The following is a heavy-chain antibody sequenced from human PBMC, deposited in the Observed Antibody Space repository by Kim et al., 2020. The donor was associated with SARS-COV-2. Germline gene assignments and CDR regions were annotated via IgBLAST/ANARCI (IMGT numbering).Heavy chain of an antibody. Sequence: QKLQGRVTMTTDTSTSTAYMELRSLRSDDTAMYYCARRWAIAARPGDLDYWGQGTLVTVSS. J-gene: IGHJ4*02. V-gene: IGHV1-18*01. D-gene: IGHD6-6*01. CDR3: ARRWAIAARPGDLDY.